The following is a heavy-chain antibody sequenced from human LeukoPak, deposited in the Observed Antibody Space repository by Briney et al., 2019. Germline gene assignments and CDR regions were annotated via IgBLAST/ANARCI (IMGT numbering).Heavy chain of an antibody. V-gene: IGHV3-23*01. CDR2: ISGSAAST. J-gene: IGHJ4*02. CDR3: AKRCGNYDPYFDY. D-gene: IGHD1-7*01. Sequence: GGSLRLSCAASGITFSTYAMNWVRQAPGKGLEWVSVISGSAASTSYADSVKGRFTISRDNSRNTLYLQMNNLRAEDTAVYYCAKRCGNYDPYFDYWGQGTLVTVSS. CDR1: GITFSTYA.